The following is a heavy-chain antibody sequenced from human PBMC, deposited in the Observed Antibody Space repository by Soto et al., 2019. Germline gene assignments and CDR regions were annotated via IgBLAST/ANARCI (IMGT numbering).Heavy chain of an antibody. D-gene: IGHD4-17*01. CDR1: GFTFDDYA. CDR2: ISWNSGSI. J-gene: IGHJ4*02. CDR3: AKDIAFRTDDGVFDY. Sequence: EVQLVESGGGLVQPGRSLRLSCAASGFTFDDYAMHWVRQAPGKGLEWVSGISWNSGSIGYADSVKGRFTISRDNAKNSLYLQMNSLRAEDTALYYCAKDIAFRTDDGVFDYWGQGTLVTVSS. V-gene: IGHV3-9*01.